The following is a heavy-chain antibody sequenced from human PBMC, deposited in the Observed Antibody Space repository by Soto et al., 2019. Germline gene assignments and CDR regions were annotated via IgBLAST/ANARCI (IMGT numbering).Heavy chain of an antibody. D-gene: IGHD2-8*01. J-gene: IGHJ6*02. Sequence: GGSLRLSCAASGFTFSSFGMHWVRQAPGKGLEWVAFVSHDGNNNYQADSVKGRFTISSDNSKNTLYLQMNSLKAEDTAVYYCAKEDTNYYYGMDVWGQGTTVTVSS. CDR2: VSHDGNNN. CDR3: AKEDTNYYYGMDV. CDR1: GFTFSSFG. V-gene: IGHV3-30*18.